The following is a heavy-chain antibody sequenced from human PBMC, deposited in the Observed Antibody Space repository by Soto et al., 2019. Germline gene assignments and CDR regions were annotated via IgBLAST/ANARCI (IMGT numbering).Heavy chain of an antibody. Sequence: QVQLQESGPGLVKPSGTLSLTCAVSSGSISSSNWWSWVRQPPGKGLEWIGEIYHSGSTNYNPSLKSRVTIAVDKSTNQCSLKLSSVTAAVTAVYYCAGGITVAGPSRDGFDIWGQGTMVTVSS. CDR3: AGGITVAGPSRDGFDI. CDR2: IYHSGST. CDR1: SGSISSSNW. D-gene: IGHD6-19*01. J-gene: IGHJ3*02. V-gene: IGHV4-4*02.